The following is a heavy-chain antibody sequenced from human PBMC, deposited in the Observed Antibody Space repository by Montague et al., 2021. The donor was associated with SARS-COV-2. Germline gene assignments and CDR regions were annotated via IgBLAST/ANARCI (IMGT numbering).Heavy chain of an antibody. CDR3: ARNRRGGLGVADENWFDP. CDR2: IYFSGSS. Sequence: SETLSLTCTVSGGSVSSSGYYWGWIRQPPGKGLEWIGSIYFSGSSYYNPSLKSRVSKSVDTSKNQFSLRLSSVTSADTAVYYCARNRRGGLGVADENWFDPWGQGTLVTVSS. CDR1: GGSVSSSGYY. D-gene: IGHD3-16*01. V-gene: IGHV4-39*01. J-gene: IGHJ5*02.